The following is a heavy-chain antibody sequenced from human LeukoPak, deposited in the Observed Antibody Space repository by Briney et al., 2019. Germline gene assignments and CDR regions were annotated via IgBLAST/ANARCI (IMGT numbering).Heavy chain of an antibody. Sequence: GGSLRVSCAASGFTISSYDMSWVRQAPGKGLEWVSTISDSGGSTYYADSVKGRFTISRDNSKNTLYLQMNSLGAEDTAVYYCARGPYSRNFDYWGQGTLVTVSS. CDR3: ARGPYSRNFDY. CDR2: ISDSGGST. D-gene: IGHD4-11*01. J-gene: IGHJ4*02. CDR1: GFTISSYD. V-gene: IGHV3-23*01.